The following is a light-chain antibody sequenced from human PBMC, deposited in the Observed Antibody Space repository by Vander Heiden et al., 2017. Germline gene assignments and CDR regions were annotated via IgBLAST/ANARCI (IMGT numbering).Light chain of an antibody. CDR3: ATWDDSLNARYV. J-gene: IGLJ1*01. CDR1: SSNIGYNS. V-gene: IGLV1-44*01. Sequence: QPVLTQPPSASGTPGQRVTISCSGSSSNIGYNSVNWYQHLPGMAPKLLIYNDHRRPSGVPDRFSGSKSGSPASLAISGLQSEDEADYYCATWDDSLNARYVFGTGTTVTVL. CDR2: NDH.